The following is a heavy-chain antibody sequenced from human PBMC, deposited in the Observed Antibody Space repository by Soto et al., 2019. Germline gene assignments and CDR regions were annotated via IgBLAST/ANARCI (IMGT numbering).Heavy chain of an antibody. Sequence: GGALRLSCAASGFTFSSYGMHWGRQAPGKGLEWGAVIWYDGSNKYYADSVKGRFTISRDNSKNTLYLQMNSLRAEDTAVYYCARDPRDIVVVVAARPMGWFDPWGQGTXVTVSS. J-gene: IGHJ5*02. V-gene: IGHV3-33*01. CDR1: GFTFSSYG. CDR2: IWYDGSNK. D-gene: IGHD2-15*01. CDR3: ARDPRDIVVVVAARPMGWFDP.